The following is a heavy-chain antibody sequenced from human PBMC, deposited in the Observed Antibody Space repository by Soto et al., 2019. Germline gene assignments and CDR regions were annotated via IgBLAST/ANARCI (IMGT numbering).Heavy chain of an antibody. CDR1: GDSIGRFY. J-gene: IGHJ6*02. D-gene: IGHD1-26*01. V-gene: IGHV4-4*07. CDR3: ARDLSGTGLDI. CDR2: VYSTGGT. Sequence: QVQLHESGPGLVKPSETLSLTCNVSGDSIGRFYWSWIRQPAEKGLEWLGRVYSTGGTAYNPALKGRVTISLDRSNNHVSLEMNSVTAADTAVYFCARDLSGTGLDIWGRGTRVTVSS.